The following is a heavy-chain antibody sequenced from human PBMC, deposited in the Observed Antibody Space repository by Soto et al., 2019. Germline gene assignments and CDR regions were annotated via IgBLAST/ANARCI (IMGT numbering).Heavy chain of an antibody. CDR1: GGSISSYY. CDR2: IYYSGST. D-gene: IGHD2-8*01. CDR3: ARRYAGNFDY. V-gene: IGHV4-59*01. J-gene: IGHJ4*02. Sequence: QVQLQESGPGLVKPSETLSLTCTVSGGSISSYYWSWIRQPPGKGLEWIGYIYYSGSTNYNPSLMRHVTISVDTSTNQFSLKLSSVTAADTAVYYCARRYAGNFDYWGQGTLVTVSS.